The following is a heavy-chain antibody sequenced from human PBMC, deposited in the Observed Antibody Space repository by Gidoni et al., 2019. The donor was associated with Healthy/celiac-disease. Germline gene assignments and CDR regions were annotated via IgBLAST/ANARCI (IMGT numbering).Heavy chain of an antibody. CDR3: ARLLYDSIAVAGSALENWFDP. V-gene: IGHV4-39*01. Sequence: QLQLQESGPGLVKPSETLSLTCTVSGGSISSSGYYWGWIRQPPGKGLEWIGSIYYSGSTYYKPSLKSRGTISVDTSKNQFSLKLSSVTAADTAVYYCARLLYDSIAVAGSALENWFDPWGQGTLVTVSS. D-gene: IGHD6-19*01. CDR1: GGSISSSGYY. J-gene: IGHJ5*02. CDR2: IYYSGST.